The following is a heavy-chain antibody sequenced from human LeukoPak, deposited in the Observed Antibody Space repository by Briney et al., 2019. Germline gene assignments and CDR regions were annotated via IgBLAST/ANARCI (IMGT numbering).Heavy chain of an antibody. CDR1: EFNFTTYG. V-gene: IGHV3-33*01. D-gene: IGHD1-1*01. CDR3: ARDWKTNSFDY. Sequence: GSLRLSCSASEFNFTTYGMHWVRQGPGKGLEWVAFIYYDGSNIYYADYVKGRFTISRDISKNTLYLQMDSLRAEDTAIYYCARDWKTNSFDYWGQGTLVTVSS. J-gene: IGHJ4*02. CDR2: IYYDGSNI.